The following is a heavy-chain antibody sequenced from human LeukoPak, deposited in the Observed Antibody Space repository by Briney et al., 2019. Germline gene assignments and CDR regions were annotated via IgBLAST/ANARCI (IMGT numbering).Heavy chain of an antibody. J-gene: IGHJ4*02. V-gene: IGHV4-59*01. CDR3: ARGKYYFDY. CDR1: VDSISGYY. Sequence: PWETLSLPCTVSVDSISGYYWSWIRQPPGKGLEWIGYMYYSGNTNYNPSLKSRLTTSLDTSKNQFSLKLSSVTAADTAVYYCARGKYYFDYWGQGTLVTVSS. CDR2: MYYSGNT.